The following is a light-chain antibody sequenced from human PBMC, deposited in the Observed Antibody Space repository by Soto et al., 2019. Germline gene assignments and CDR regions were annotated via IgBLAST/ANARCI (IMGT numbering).Light chain of an antibody. V-gene: IGKV3-20*01. Sequence: EIVLTQSPGTLSLSPGERATLSCRASQSVSSSYLAWYQQKPGQAPRLLIYGASARATGIPDRFSGSGSGTDFTLSIRRLEPEDFAVYYCQQYCSSPLYTFGQGTQLEI. J-gene: IGKJ2*01. CDR1: QSVSSSY. CDR3: QQYCSSPLYT. CDR2: GAS.